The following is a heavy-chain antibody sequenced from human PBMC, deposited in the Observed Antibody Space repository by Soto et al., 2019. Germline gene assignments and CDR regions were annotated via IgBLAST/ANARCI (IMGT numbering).Heavy chain of an antibody. D-gene: IGHD4-17*01. Sequence: SESLSLTCTVSGGSISSYYWSWIRQPPGKGLEWIGYIYYSGSTNYNPSLKSRVTISVDTSKNQFSLKLSSVTAADTAVYYCGRWVTVAFDPWGQGTLVTVSS. J-gene: IGHJ5*02. CDR1: GGSISSYY. CDR3: GRWVTVAFDP. CDR2: IYYSGST. V-gene: IGHV4-59*01.